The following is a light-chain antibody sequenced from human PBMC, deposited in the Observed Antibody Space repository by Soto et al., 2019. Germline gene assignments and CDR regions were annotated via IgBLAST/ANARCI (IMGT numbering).Light chain of an antibody. CDR3: QQYNNWPPMA. CDR2: GAS. J-gene: IGKJ1*01. Sequence: EIVMTQSPATLSVSPGERATLSCRASQSVRSTLAWYQQKPGQAPRLLIYGASTRATGIPARFSGSGSGTEFTLTISSLQSEDFAVYYCQQYNNWPPMAFGQGTKVEIK. CDR1: QSVRST. V-gene: IGKV3-15*01.